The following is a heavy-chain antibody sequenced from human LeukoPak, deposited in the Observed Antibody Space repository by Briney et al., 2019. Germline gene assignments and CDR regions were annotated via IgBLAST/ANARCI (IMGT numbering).Heavy chain of an antibody. V-gene: IGHV4-30-4*01. CDR1: GGSISSGDYY. CDR3: ARGPTYYDFWSGYQRAHYFDH. CDR2: IYYSGST. J-gene: IGHJ4*02. D-gene: IGHD3-3*01. Sequence: SQTLSLTCTVSGGSISSGDYYWSWIRQPPGKGLEWIGYIYYSGSTYYNPSLKSRVTISVDTSKNQFSLKLSSVTAADTAVYYCARGPTYYDFWSGYQRAHYFDHWGQGTLVTVSS.